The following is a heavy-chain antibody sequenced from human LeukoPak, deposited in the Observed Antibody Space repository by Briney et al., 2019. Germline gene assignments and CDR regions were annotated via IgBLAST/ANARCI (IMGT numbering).Heavy chain of an antibody. J-gene: IGHJ3*02. CDR2: IYYSGST. CDR3: ARVTYYDAFDI. V-gene: IGHV4-59*01. Sequence: PSETLSLTCTVSGGSISSYYWSWIRQPPGKGLEWIGYIYYSGSTNYNPSLKSRVTISVDTSKNQFSLKLSSVTAADTAVYYCARVTYYDAFDIWGQGTMVTVSS. CDR1: GGSISSYY. D-gene: IGHD3-10*01.